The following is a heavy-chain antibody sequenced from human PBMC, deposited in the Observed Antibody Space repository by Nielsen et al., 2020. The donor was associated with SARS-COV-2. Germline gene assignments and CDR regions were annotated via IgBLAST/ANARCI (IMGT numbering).Heavy chain of an antibody. J-gene: IGHJ5*02. D-gene: IGHD4-17*01. CDR1: GGSITTGDSS. CDR2: ISHTGTI. Sequence: SETLSLTCAVSGGSITTGDSSWSWIRQPPGKGLECLGYISHTGTIYYSPSFKGRITMSVDKSRNQFSLDLNSVTAADTAMYFCARYLGDFTSGCFDPWGQGTLVLVSS. V-gene: IGHV4-30-2*01. CDR3: ARYLGDFTSGCFDP.